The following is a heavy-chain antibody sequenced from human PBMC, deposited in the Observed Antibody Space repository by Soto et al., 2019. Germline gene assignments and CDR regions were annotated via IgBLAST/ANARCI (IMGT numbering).Heavy chain of an antibody. Sequence: EVQLVESGGGLVQPGGSLRLSCAASEFTLSSYWMSWVRQAPGKGLEWVANIKEDGSEKYYVDSVTSRFTISRDNAKNSLYLQMNSLRAEDTAVYYCAGETGDAFDIWGQGTIVTVSS. V-gene: IGHV3-7*01. CDR1: EFTLSSYW. CDR3: AGETGDAFDI. CDR2: IKEDGSEK. J-gene: IGHJ3*02. D-gene: IGHD7-27*01.